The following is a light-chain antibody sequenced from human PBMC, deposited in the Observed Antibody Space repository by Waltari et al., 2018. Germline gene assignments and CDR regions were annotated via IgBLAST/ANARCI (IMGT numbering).Light chain of an antibody. J-gene: IGKJ1*01. Sequence: EIVMTQSPATLSVSPGERATLSCRASPSVSRKLAWYQQKPGQAPRLLIYGASTRATGIPARFSGSGSGTEFTLTISSLQSEDFAVYYCHQYNNWPRTFGQGTKVEIK. V-gene: IGKV3-15*01. CDR2: GAS. CDR3: HQYNNWPRT. CDR1: PSVSRK.